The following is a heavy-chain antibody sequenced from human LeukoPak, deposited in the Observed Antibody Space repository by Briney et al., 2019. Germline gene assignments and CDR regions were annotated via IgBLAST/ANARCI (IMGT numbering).Heavy chain of an antibody. CDR3: AKDATSSWHWGAFDI. D-gene: IGHD6-13*01. J-gene: IGHJ3*02. Sequence: GGSLRLSCAASGFTFSRSSMSWVRQAPGKGLEGVSGISGIGSSTYYADSVKGRFTISGDSSKHTLYLQMNSLRADDTAVYYCAKDATSSWHWGAFDIWGQGTMVTVSS. V-gene: IGHV3-23*01. CDR1: GFTFSRSS. CDR2: ISGIGSST.